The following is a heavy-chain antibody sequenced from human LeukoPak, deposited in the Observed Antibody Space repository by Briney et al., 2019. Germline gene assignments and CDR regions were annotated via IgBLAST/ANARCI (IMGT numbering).Heavy chain of an antibody. D-gene: IGHD4/OR15-4a*01. J-gene: IGHJ4*02. Sequence: PGGSLRLSCAASGFTFSSYTMNWVRQAPGKGLEWFSSISGSSTYIYYADSVKGRFSISRDNAKNSLYLQMNSLRAEDTAVYYCARALVGASMASDYWGQGTLVTVSS. CDR1: GFTFSSYT. CDR3: ARALVGASMASDY. CDR2: ISGSSTYI. V-gene: IGHV3-21*01.